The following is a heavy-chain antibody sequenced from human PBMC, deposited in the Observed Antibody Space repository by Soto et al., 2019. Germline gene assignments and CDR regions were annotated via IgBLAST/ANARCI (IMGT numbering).Heavy chain of an antibody. J-gene: IGHJ6*02. CDR3: ARVVLDRIAAAGTGSGYYYYYGMDV. V-gene: IGHV4-61*01. D-gene: IGHD6-13*01. CDR2: IYYSGST. CDR1: GGPVSSDRYY. Sequence: LYGKCAVPGGPVSSDRYYWSWIRQPPGKGLEWIGYIYYSGSTNYNPSLKSRVTISVDTSKNQFSLKLSSVTAADTAVYYCARVVLDRIAAAGTGSGYYYYYGMDVWGQGTTVTVSS.